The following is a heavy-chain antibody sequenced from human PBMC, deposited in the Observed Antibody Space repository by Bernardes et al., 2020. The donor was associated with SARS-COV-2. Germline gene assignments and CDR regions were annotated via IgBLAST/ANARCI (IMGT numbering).Heavy chain of an antibody. Sequence: SVHVSFKASGYTFTSYCISWVRQAPGQGLDGMGWISAFNGSTNYAQNLQGRVTITTDTSTSTDYMELGSLRSDDTAVYYCARDERGTLSDRMNVWGKGNTVTVSS. D-gene: IGHD1-1*01. CDR3: ARDERGTLSDRMNV. CDR2: ISAFNGST. V-gene: IGHV1-18*01. J-gene: IGHJ6*04. CDR1: GYTFTSYC.